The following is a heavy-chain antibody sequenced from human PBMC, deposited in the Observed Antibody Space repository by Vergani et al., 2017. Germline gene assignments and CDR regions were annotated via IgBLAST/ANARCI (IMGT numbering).Heavy chain of an antibody. CDR3: ARSGGSWYGAGYFDY. V-gene: IGHV1-2*02. CDR1: GYTFTGYY. J-gene: IGHJ4*02. D-gene: IGHD6-13*01. CDR2: INPNSGGT. Sequence: QVQLVQSGAEVKKPGASVKVSCKASGYTFTGYYMHWVRQAPGQGLEWMGWINPNSGGTNYAQKFQGRVAMTRDRSISTAYMERSRLRSDDTAGYYCARSGGSWYGAGYFDYWGQGTLVTVSS.